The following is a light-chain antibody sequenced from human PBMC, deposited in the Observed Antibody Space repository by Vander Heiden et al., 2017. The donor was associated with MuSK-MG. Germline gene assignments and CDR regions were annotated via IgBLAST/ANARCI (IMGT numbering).Light chain of an antibody. J-gene: IGLJ1*01. V-gene: IGLV2-11*01. CDR1: SSDVGNYDY. CDR2: DVT. Sequence: QSALTQPRSVSGSPGQSVTIFCTGTSSDVGNYDYVSWYQHHPGKAPKRLMYDVTKRPSGVPDRVSASKSGNTASLTISGPQGEDEADYYCCSYAGTYTGVFGTGTRVTVL. CDR3: CSYAGTYTGV.